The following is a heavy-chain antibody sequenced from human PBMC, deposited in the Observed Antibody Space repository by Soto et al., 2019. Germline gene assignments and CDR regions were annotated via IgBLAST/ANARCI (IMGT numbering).Heavy chain of an antibody. CDR3: AKGHQWLVSLYYYGMDV. CDR2: ISGSGGST. CDR1: GFTFSSYA. J-gene: IGHJ6*02. Sequence: GGSLRLSCAASGFTFSSYAMSWVRQAPGKGLEWVSAISGSGGSTYYADSVKGRFTISRDNSKNTLYLQMNSLRAEDTAVYYCAKGHQWLVSLYYYGMDVWGQGTTVTVSS. D-gene: IGHD6-19*01. V-gene: IGHV3-23*01.